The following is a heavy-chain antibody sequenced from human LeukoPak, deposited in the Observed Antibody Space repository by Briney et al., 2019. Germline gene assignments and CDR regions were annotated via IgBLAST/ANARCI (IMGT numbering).Heavy chain of an antibody. Sequence: GASVKVSCKASGYTFTSYYMHWVRQAPGQGLEWMGIINPSGGSTSYAQKFQGRVTMTRDTSTSTVYMELSSLRSEDTAVYYCARDIARVRGVITPIGYFQHWGQGTLVTVSS. CDR3: ARDIARVRGVITPIGYFQH. J-gene: IGHJ1*01. V-gene: IGHV1-46*01. D-gene: IGHD3-10*01. CDR2: INPSGGST. CDR1: GYTFTSYY.